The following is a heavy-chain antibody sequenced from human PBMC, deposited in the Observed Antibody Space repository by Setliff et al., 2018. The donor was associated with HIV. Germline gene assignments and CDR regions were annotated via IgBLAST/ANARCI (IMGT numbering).Heavy chain of an antibody. V-gene: IGHV3-30*12. D-gene: IGHD2-21*02. CDR1: GFTFSNFG. CDR3: AAMTSDWHEAY. CDR2: ISYDGSNK. Sequence: GESLKISCAPSGFTFSNFGMNWVRQAPGKGLEWVAVISYDGSNKYYADSVKGRFTISRDNAKSSLYLQMNSLRVEDTAVYYCAAMTSDWHEAYWGQGILVTVSS. J-gene: IGHJ4*02.